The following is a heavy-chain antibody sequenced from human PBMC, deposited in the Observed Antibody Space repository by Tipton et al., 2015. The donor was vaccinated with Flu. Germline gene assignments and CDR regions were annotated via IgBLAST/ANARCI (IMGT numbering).Heavy chain of an antibody. CDR1: GYSISSGYY. Sequence: LRLSCTVSGYSISSGYYWGWIRQPPGKGLEWIGYIYYSGSTNYNPSLKSRVTISVDTSKNQFSLKLSSVTAADTAVYYCARHRGGYDPFHGMDVWGQGTTVTVSS. CDR2: IYYSGST. V-gene: IGHV4-38-2*02. D-gene: IGHD5-12*01. CDR3: ARHRGGYDPFHGMDV. J-gene: IGHJ6*02.